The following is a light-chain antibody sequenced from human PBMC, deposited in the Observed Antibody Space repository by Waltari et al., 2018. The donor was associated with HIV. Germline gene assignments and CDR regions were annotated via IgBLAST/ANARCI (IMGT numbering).Light chain of an antibody. Sequence: DIQMTQSLSTLSASVGDRVTLTCRAGQSISNWLAWYQQKPGNAPKLLIYKASTLEGGVPSRFRGSGSGTEFTLTINSLQPDDCATYFCQQYYLSPWTFGQGARV. CDR3: QQYYLSPWT. CDR1: QSISNW. V-gene: IGKV1-5*03. CDR2: KAS. J-gene: IGKJ1*01.